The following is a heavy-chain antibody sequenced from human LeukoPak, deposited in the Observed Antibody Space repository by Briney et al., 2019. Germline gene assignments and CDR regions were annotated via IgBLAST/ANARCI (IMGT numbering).Heavy chain of an antibody. V-gene: IGHV3-11*01. J-gene: IGHJ4*02. CDR3: ARHHTRADGYNSEYYFDY. D-gene: IGHD5-12*01. CDR1: GFTFSDYY. CDR2: ISSSGSTI. Sequence: GGSLRLSCAASGFTFSDYYMSWIRQAPGKGLEWVSYISSSGSTIYYADSVKGRFTISRDNAKNSLYLQMNSLRAEDTAVYYCARHHTRADGYNSEYYFDYWGQGTLVTVSS.